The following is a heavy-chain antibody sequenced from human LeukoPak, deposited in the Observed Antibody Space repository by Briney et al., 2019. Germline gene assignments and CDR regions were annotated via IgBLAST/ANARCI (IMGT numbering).Heavy chain of an antibody. CDR3: ARDRGYSSTWSFGKHYYMDV. Sequence: PGGSLRLSCAASGFTFNSYGMYWVRQAPGKGLEWVAVIWYDGSHKSYANSVKGRFTIYRDNPKNILYLHMNSLRADDTAVYYCARDRGYSSTWSFGKHYYMDVWGKGTTVTVS. V-gene: IGHV3-33*07. J-gene: IGHJ6*03. CDR1: GFTFNSYG. D-gene: IGHD6-13*01. CDR2: IWYDGSHK.